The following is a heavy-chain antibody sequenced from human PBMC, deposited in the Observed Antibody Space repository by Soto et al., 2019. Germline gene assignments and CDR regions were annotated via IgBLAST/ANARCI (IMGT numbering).Heavy chain of an antibody. CDR1: GFTFSSYG. V-gene: IGHV3-33*01. CDR3: ARDLGIVVPNPHQFDY. CDR2: IWYDGSNK. Sequence: QVQLVESGGGVVQPGRSLRLSCAASGFTFSSYGMHWVRQAPGKGLEWVAVIWYDGSNKYYADSVKGRFTISRDNSKNTLYLQMNSLRAEDTAVYYCARDLGIVVPNPHQFDYWGQGTLVTVSS. D-gene: IGHD3-22*01. J-gene: IGHJ4*02.